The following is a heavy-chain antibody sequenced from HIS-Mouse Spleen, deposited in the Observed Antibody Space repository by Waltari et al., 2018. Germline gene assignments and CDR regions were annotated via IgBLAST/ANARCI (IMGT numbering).Heavy chain of an antibody. D-gene: IGHD2-8*01. CDR2: IGYDGSHK. Sequence: QVQLVESGGGVVQPGRSLRLSCAASGFTFSSYGMHWVRQAPGKGLEWVGVIGYDGSHKYYADSVKGRFTISRDNSKNTLYLQMNSLRAEDTAVYYCAKGGLMVYAIGDYWGQGTLVTVSS. J-gene: IGHJ4*02. V-gene: IGHV3-33*06. CDR1: GFTFSSYG. CDR3: AKGGLMVYAIGDY.